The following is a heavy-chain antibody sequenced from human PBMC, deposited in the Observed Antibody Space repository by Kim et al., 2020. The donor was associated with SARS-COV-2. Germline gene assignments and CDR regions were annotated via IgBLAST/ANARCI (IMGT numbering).Heavy chain of an antibody. J-gene: IGHJ4*02. CDR2: IYYSGST. CDR1: GGSISSSYYY. Sequence: SETLSLTCTVSGGSISSSYYYWGWIRQPPGKGLEWIGSIYYSGSTYYNPSLKSRVTISVDTSKNQFSLKLISVTAADTAVYYCATVLPYGDYYFDYWGQGTLVTVSS. CDR3: ATVLPYGDYYFDY. D-gene: IGHD4-17*01. V-gene: IGHV4-39*01.